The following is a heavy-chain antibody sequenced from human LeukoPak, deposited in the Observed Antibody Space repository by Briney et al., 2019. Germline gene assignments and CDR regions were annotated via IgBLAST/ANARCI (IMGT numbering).Heavy chain of an antibody. Sequence: GGSLRLSCAASGFTFSSYAMRWVRQAPGKGLEWVSAISGSGGSTYYADSVKGRFTISRDNSKNTLYLQMNSLRAEDTAVYYCAKDRSIVGATIPSFDYWGQGTLVTVSS. CDR3: AKDRSIVGATIPSFDY. V-gene: IGHV3-23*01. CDR2: ISGSGGST. D-gene: IGHD1-26*01. J-gene: IGHJ4*02. CDR1: GFTFSSYA.